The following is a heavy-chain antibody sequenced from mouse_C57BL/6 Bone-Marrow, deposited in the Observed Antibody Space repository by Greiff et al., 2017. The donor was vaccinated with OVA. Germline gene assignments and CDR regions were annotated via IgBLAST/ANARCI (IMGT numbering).Heavy chain of an antibody. CDR3: VRTLYSTYEAWFAY. V-gene: IGHV10-3*01. CDR2: IRSKSSYYAT. J-gene: IGHJ3*01. CDR1: GFTFNTYA. Sequence: EAGGGLVQPKGSLKLSCAASGFTFNTYAMHWVRQAPGKGLEWVARIRSKSSYYATYYADSVNDRFTISSDDSQSMLYLHMNNLKTDDTAMFYCVRTLYSTYEAWFAYWGQGTLVTVSA. D-gene: IGHD2-5*01.